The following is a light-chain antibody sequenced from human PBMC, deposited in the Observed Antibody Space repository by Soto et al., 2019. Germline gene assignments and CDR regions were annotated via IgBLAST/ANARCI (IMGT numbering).Light chain of an antibody. CDR2: AAS. CDR3: QQYGNSPRT. CDR1: QSVTSNY. J-gene: IGKJ1*01. Sequence: EIVLTQSPGTLSLSPGERATLSCRASQSVTSNYLAWYQQKAGQAPRLLISAASSRATGIPDRLSGSGSGTDFTLTISRLEPEDFAVYYCQQYGNSPRTFGQGTKVDIK. V-gene: IGKV3-20*01.